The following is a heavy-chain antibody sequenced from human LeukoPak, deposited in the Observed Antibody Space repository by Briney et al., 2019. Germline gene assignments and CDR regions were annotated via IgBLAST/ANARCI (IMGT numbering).Heavy chain of an antibody. CDR3: TRNYRPDFDF. CDR1: GGSISSGGYY. Sequence: SETLSLTCTVSGGSISSGGYYWSWIRQHPGKGLEWIGYIYYSGSTYYNPSLKSRVTISVDTSKNQFSLKLNSVTPEDTAVYYCTRNYRPDFDFWGQGTLVTVSS. J-gene: IGHJ4*02. D-gene: IGHD1-7*01. CDR2: IYYSGST. V-gene: IGHV4-31*03.